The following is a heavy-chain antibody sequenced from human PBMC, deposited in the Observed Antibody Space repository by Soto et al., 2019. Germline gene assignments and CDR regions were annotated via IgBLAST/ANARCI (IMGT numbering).Heavy chain of an antibody. CDR3: ARVKGKYYYDSSGYYYFDY. V-gene: IGHV4-30-2*01. D-gene: IGHD3-22*01. J-gene: IGHJ4*02. CDR2: IYHSGST. CDR1: GGSISSGGYS. Sequence: QLQLQESGSGLVKPSQTLSLTCAVSGGSISSGGYSWSWIRQPPGKGLEWIGYIYHSGSTYYNPPLQSRVTISVDRSKHQSSLKLRSVTAADTAVYYCARVKGKYYYDSSGYYYFDYWGQGTLVTVSS.